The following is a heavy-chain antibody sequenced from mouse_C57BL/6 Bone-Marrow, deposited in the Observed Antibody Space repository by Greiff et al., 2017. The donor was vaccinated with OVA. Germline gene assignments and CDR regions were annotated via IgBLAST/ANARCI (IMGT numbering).Heavy chain of an antibody. CDR2: IYPGDGDT. CDR1: GYAFSSSW. V-gene: IGHV1-82*01. Sequence: QVQLKESGPELVKPGASVKISCKASGYAFSSSWMNWVKQRPGKGLEWIGRIYPGDGDTNYNGKFKGKATLTADKSSSTAYMQLSSLTSEDSAVYFCARILPRAYWGQGTLVTVSA. CDR3: ARILPRAY. J-gene: IGHJ3*01.